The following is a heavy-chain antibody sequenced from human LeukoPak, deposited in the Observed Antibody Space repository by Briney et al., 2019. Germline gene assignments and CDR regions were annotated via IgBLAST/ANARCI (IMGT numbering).Heavy chain of an antibody. V-gene: IGHV3-30-3*01. CDR1: GFTFSSYA. D-gene: IGHD4-23*01. CDR2: ISYDGSNK. J-gene: IGHJ4*02. CDR3: AREVDGGNSLFDY. Sequence: GGSLRLSCAASGFTFSSYAMHWVRQAPGKGLEWVAVISYDGSNKHYADSVKGRFTISRDNSKNTLYLQMNSLRAEDTAVYYCAREVDGGNSLFDYWGQGTLVTVSS.